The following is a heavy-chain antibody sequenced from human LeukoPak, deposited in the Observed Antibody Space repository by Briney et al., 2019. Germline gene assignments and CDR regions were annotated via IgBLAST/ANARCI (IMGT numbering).Heavy chain of an antibody. CDR2: INPNSGGT. CDR1: GYTFTSYG. D-gene: IGHD2-15*01. CDR3: AREGLVVAAGWAAFDI. Sequence: ASVKVSCKASGYTFTSYGISWVRQAPGQGLEWMGWINPNSGGTNYAQKFQGRVTMTRDTSISTAYMELSRLRSDDTAVYYCAREGLVVAAGWAAFDIWGQGTMVTVSS. V-gene: IGHV1-2*02. J-gene: IGHJ3*02.